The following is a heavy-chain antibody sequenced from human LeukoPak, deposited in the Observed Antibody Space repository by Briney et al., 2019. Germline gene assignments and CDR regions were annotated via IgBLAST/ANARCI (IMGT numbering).Heavy chain of an antibody. CDR3: AKVGQPWSIWSYFDS. J-gene: IGHJ4*02. V-gene: IGHV3-23*01. CDR2: ISDRGDST. Sequence: GGSLRLSCAASGLNLTTYAMGWVRQAPGKGLEWVSVISDRGDSTYYGDSVKGRFTISRDSSKNTLYLQMNSLRAEDTAVYYCAKVGQPWSIWSYFDSWGQGTLVTVSS. CDR1: GLNLTTYA. D-gene: IGHD3-3*01.